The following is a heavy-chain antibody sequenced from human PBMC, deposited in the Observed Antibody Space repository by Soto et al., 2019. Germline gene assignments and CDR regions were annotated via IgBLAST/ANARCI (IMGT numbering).Heavy chain of an antibody. J-gene: IGHJ4*02. CDR1: GFAISRGYY. Sequence: ETLSLTCNVSGFAISRGYYWSWVRQTPGKGLEWIGSIYPSVSSYHNPSLETRLTLSIDTSKNQFTLKLASVTAADTALYYCAREKVGTTFFDNWGQGTQVTVSS. D-gene: IGHD1-1*01. V-gene: IGHV4-38-2*02. CDR2: IYPSVSS. CDR3: AREKVGTTFFDN.